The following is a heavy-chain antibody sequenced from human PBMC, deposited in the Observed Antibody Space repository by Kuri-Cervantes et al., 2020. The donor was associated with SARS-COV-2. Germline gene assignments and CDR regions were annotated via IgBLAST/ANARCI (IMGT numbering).Heavy chain of an antibody. V-gene: IGHV4-61*09. D-gene: IGHD1-1*01. CDR2: LDTSGST. CDR3: ARVPSWGYIDAFDI. CDR1: GVSVTGGTYY. J-gene: IGHJ3*02. Sequence: SETLSLTCAVSGVSVTGGTYYWAWIRQPAGKGLEWIGHLDTSGSTTYNPSLKSRVTISVDTSKNQFSLKLSSVTAADTAVYYCARVPSWGYIDAFDIWGQGTMVTVSS.